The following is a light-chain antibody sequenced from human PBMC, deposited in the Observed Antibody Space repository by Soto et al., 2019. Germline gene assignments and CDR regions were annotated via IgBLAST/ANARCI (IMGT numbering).Light chain of an antibody. CDR3: QQYNNWPPIT. V-gene: IGKV3-15*01. J-gene: IGKJ5*01. CDR2: SAS. Sequence: EIVMTQSPATLSVSPGERATLSCRASQSISYNLAWYQQKPGQAPRVLIYSASTRATGIPARSSGSGSGTEFTLTISSLQSEDFAVYYCQQYNNWPPITFGQGTRLEIK. CDR1: QSISYN.